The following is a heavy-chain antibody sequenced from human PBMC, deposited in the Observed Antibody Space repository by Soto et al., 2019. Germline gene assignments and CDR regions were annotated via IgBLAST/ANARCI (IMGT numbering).Heavy chain of an antibody. CDR2: IKSDGSST. V-gene: IGHV3-74*01. D-gene: IGHD1-26*01. J-gene: IGHJ3*02. Sequence: GGSLRLSCAASGFTFSSYWMHWVRQAPGKGPVWVSRIKSDGSSTRYADSVKGRFTISRDNAKNTLYLQMNSLRAEDTAVYYCERGGVGASTYNAFDIWGQGTMVTVSS. CDR1: GFTFSSYW. CDR3: ERGGVGASTYNAFDI.